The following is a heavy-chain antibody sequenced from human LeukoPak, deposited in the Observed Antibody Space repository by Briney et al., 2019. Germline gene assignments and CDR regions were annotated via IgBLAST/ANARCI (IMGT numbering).Heavy chain of an antibody. D-gene: IGHD6-19*01. V-gene: IGHV3-23*01. CDR3: AKEGAGSSGWYIYFDY. CDR1: GFTFSSYA. Sequence: GGSLRLSCAASGFTFSSYAMSWVRQAPGKGLEWVSFITGSGDNTNYADSVKGRFTISRDNSKNTLYLQMNSLRAEDTAVYYCAKEGAGSSGWYIYFDYWGQGTLVTVSS. J-gene: IGHJ4*02. CDR2: ITGSGDNT.